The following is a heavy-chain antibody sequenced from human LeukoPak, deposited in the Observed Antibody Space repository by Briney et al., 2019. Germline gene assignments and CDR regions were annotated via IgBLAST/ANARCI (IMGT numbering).Heavy chain of an antibody. CDR2: IYHSGST. Sequence: SETLSLTCTVSGGSISSYYWSWIRQPPGKGLEWIGEIYHSGSTNYNPSLKSRVTISVDKSKNQFSLKLSSVTAADTAVYYCARDGAVAGHFDYWGQGTLVTVSS. J-gene: IGHJ4*02. V-gene: IGHV4-59*12. CDR1: GGSISSYY. CDR3: ARDGAVAGHFDY. D-gene: IGHD6-19*01.